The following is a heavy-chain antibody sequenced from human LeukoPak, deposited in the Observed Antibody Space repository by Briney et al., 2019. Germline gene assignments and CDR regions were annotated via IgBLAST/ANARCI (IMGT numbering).Heavy chain of an antibody. Sequence: GGSLRLSCAASGFTFNDYAIHWVRQAPGKGLEWVSAISGSGGSTYYADSVKGRFTISRDNSKNTLYLQMNSLRAEDTAVYYCAKAQHNPYCGGDCYSGLDYWGQGTLVTVSS. V-gene: IGHV3-23*01. D-gene: IGHD2-21*02. CDR2: ISGSGGST. CDR3: AKAQHNPYCGGDCYSGLDY. CDR1: GFTFNDYA. J-gene: IGHJ4*02.